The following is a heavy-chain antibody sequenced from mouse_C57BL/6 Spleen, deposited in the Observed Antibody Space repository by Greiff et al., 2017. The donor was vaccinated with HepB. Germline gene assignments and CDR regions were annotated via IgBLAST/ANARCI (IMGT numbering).Heavy chain of an antibody. CDR2: IDPSDSYT. V-gene: IGHV1-50*01. J-gene: IGHJ2*01. Sequence: QVQLQQPGAELVKPGASVKLSCKASGYTFTSYWMQWVKQRPGQGLEWIGEIDPSDSYTNYNQKFKGKATLTVDTSSSTAYMQLSSLTSEDSAVYYCARGLGVYYLDYWGQGTTLTVSS. D-gene: IGHD4-1*01. CDR3: ARGLGVYYLDY. CDR1: GYTFTSYW.